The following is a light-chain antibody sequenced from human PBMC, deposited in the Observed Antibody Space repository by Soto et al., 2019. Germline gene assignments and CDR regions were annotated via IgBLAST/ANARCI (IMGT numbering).Light chain of an antibody. J-gene: IGKJ2*01. CDR3: QHYGRSPYT. V-gene: IGKV3-20*01. Sequence: IVVSISPGTLSLYLGERATLSCRASHSVSSNYLAWYQQKPGQAPRLLIYGASTRATGIPDRFSGSGSGTDFTLTISRLEPEDFAVYYCQHYGRSPYTFGQGTKVDIK. CDR2: GAS. CDR1: HSVSSNY.